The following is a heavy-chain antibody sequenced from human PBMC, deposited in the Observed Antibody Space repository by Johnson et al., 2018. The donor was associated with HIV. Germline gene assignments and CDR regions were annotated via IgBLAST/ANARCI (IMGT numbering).Heavy chain of an antibody. V-gene: IGHV3-30*18. J-gene: IGHJ3*02. CDR1: GFTFSRYG. CDR3: AKDRGEYSTWIEALDI. CDR2: ISYDGSNK. D-gene: IGHD3-16*01. Sequence: QVQLVESGGGVVQPGRSLRLSCAASGFTFSRYGMHWVRQAPGKGLEWVLVISYDGSNKYFADFVKGRFTISRDNSKNTLYLQMNSLRPEDTAVYFCAKDRGEYSTWIEALDIWGQGTMVTVSS.